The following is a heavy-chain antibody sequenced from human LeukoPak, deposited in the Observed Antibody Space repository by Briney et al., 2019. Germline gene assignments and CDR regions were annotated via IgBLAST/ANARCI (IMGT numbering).Heavy chain of an antibody. CDR2: IDPSDSYT. CDR3: ARLRCRGGSCYSVWDF. Sequence: GESLKISCKGSGYSFTSYWIGWVRQMPGKGLEWMGMIDPSDSYTNYSPSFQGHVTISSDKSISTAYLQWSSPKASDTAIYYCARLRCRGGSCYSVWDFWGQGTLVTVSS. V-gene: IGHV5-10-1*01. D-gene: IGHD2-15*01. J-gene: IGHJ4*02. CDR1: GYSFTSYW.